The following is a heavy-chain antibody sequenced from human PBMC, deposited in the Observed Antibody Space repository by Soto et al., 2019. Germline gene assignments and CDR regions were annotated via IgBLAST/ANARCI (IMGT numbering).Heavy chain of an antibody. D-gene: IGHD5-18*01. CDR3: ATLHVDTAMVSYGMDV. CDR1: GFTFSSYG. CDR2: ISYDGSNK. Sequence: QSGGSLRLSCAASGFTFSSYGMHWVRQAPGKGLEWVAVISYDGSNKYYADSVKGRFTISRDNSKNTLYLQMNSLRAEDTAVYYCATLHVDTAMVSYGMDVWGQGTTVTVSS. J-gene: IGHJ6*02. V-gene: IGHV3-30*03.